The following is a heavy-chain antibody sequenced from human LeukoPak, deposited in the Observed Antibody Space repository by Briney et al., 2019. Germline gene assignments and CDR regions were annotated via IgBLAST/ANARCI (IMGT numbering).Heavy chain of an antibody. Sequence: PGESLKISCKGSGYIFINYWISWVRQMPGKGLEWMRRIDPSDSYINYNPSFQGHVTISVDKSISTAYLQWSSLKASDTAMYYCARDYDSRGGVVTYWGQGTLVTVSS. J-gene: IGHJ4*02. V-gene: IGHV5-10-1*01. CDR3: ARDYDSRGGVVTY. CDR1: GYIFINYW. CDR2: IDPSDSYI. D-gene: IGHD3-22*01.